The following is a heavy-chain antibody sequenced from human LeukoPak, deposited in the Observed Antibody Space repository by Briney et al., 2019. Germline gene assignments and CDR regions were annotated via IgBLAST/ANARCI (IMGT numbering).Heavy chain of an antibody. D-gene: IGHD2-15*01. CDR2: IYYSGST. CDR3: ARSGYCSGGSCYWWAFDI. CDR1: GGSLSSGDYY. Sequence: SQTLSLTCTVSGGSLSSGDYYWSWIRQPPGKGLEWIGYIYYSGSTYYNPSLKSRVTISVDRSKNQFSLKLSSVTAADTAVYYCARSGYCSGGSCYWWAFDIWGQGTMVTVSS. J-gene: IGHJ3*02. V-gene: IGHV4-30-4*01.